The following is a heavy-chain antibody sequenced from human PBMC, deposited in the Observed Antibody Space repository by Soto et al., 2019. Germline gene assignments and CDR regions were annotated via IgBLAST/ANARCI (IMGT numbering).Heavy chain of an antibody. J-gene: IGHJ4*02. CDR2: ITGSGRDT. CDR1: GFTFRNNV. V-gene: IGHV3-23*01. CDR3: AKNGLDNSPSAIDS. Sequence: EVQLLESGGGLAQPGGSLRLSCAASGFTFRNNVLSWVRQAPGKGLVWVSGITGSGRDTYYADSVKGRFTISRDNSKNMVFLQMNSLRAEDTALYYCAKNGLDNSPSAIDSWGPGTLVTVSS. D-gene: IGHD2-8*01.